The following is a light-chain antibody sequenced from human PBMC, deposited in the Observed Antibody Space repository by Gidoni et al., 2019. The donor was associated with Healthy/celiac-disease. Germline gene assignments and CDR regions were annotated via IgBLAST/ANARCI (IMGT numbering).Light chain of an antibody. CDR1: QSVSSSY. Sequence: EIVLTQSPGTLSLSPGDRATLSCRASQSVSSSYLAWYQQKPGQAPRLLIYGASSRATGIPDRFSGSGSGTDFTLTISRLEPEDFAVYYCQRYGSSPRFTFGPGTKVDIK. CDR3: QRYGSSPRFT. J-gene: IGKJ3*01. V-gene: IGKV3-20*01. CDR2: GAS.